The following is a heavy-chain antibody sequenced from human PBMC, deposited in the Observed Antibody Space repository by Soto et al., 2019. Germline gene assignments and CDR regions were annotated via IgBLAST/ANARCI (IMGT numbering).Heavy chain of an antibody. Sequence: GASLRLSCAPSGFTFNSYTMAWVRQAPGKGLECVSSISGSGGSPSYADSVQGRFTISRDNSRNTISLQMNSLRAEDTATYYFSKARCTGNSCYVPDYWGHGSLVTVSS. D-gene: IGHD2-8*02. V-gene: IGHV3-23*01. CDR1: GFTFNSYT. CDR2: ISGSGGSP. CDR3: SKARCTGNSCYVPDY. J-gene: IGHJ4*01.